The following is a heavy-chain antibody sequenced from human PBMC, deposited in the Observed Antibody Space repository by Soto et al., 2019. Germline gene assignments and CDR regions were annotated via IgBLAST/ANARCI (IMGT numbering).Heavy chain of an antibody. Sequence: PGGSLRLSCAAPGFTFINYAMSWVRQAPGKGLEWVSAISGDAVNTYYADSVKGRFTISRDNSKNTLYLQMNGLRVEDTAVYYCTLETINALAGRWGLGTLVTVSS. D-gene: IGHD6-19*01. CDR1: GFTFINYA. J-gene: IGHJ4*02. CDR2: ISGDAVNT. V-gene: IGHV3-23*01. CDR3: TLETINALAGR.